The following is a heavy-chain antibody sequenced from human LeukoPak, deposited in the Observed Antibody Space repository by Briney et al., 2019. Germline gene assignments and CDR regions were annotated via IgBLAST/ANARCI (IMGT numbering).Heavy chain of an antibody. V-gene: IGHV3-33*01. J-gene: IGHJ4*02. Sequence: GGSLRLSCAASGFTFSSYGMHWVRQAPGKGLEWVAVIWYDGSNKYYADSVKGRFTISRDNSENTLELQMNSLRAEDTAVYYCARSPRGYSYGFLDYWGQGTLVTVSS. D-gene: IGHD5-18*01. CDR1: GFTFSSYG. CDR3: ARSPRGYSYGFLDY. CDR2: IWYDGSNK.